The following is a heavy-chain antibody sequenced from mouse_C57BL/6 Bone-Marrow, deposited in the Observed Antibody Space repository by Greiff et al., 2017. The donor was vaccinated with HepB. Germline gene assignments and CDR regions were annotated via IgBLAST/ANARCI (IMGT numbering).Heavy chain of an antibody. D-gene: IGHD1-1*01. CDR1: GYAFSSYW. J-gene: IGHJ4*01. V-gene: IGHV1-80*01. Sequence: VQLQQSGAELVKPGASVKISCKASGYAFSSYWMNWVKQRPGKGLEWIGQIYPGDGDTNYNGKFKGKATLTADKSSSTAYMQLSSLTSEDSAVYFCARIYYGSSYYYAMDYWGQGTSVTVSS. CDR3: ARIYYGSSYYYAMDY. CDR2: IYPGDGDT.